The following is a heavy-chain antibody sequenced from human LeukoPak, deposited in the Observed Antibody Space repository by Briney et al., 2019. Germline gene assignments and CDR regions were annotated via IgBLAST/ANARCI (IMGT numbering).Heavy chain of an antibody. Sequence: GGSLRLFCAASGFTFSSYAMSWVRQAPGKGLEWVSAISGSGGSTYYADSVKGRFTISRDNSKNTLYLQMNSLRAEDTAVYYCAKDPNLPDYDILTGYRNWFDPWGQGTLVTVSS. D-gene: IGHD3-9*01. J-gene: IGHJ5*02. V-gene: IGHV3-23*01. CDR3: AKDPNLPDYDILTGYRNWFDP. CDR2: ISGSGGST. CDR1: GFTFSSYA.